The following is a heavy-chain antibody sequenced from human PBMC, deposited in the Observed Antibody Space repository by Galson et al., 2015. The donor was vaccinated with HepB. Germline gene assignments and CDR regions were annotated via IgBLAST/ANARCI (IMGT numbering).Heavy chain of an antibody. D-gene: IGHD3-10*01. Sequence: TLSLTCAVSGGSIRSGGYSWSWIRQPPGKGLEWIGYIYHSGSTYYNPSLKSRVTISVDRSKNQFSLKLSSVTAADTAVYYCARGGFGESYLVWFDPWGQGTLVTVSS. V-gene: IGHV4-30-2*01. CDR1: GGSIRSGGYS. CDR2: IYHSGST. J-gene: IGHJ5*02. CDR3: ARGGFGESYLVWFDP.